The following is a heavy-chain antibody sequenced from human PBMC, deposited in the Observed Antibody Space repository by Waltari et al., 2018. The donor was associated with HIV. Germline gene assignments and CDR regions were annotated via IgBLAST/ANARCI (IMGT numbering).Heavy chain of an antibody. Sequence: QVQLVESGGGVVQPGRSLRLSCAASGFTFSSYGMHWVRQAPGKGLEWVAVIWYDGSNKYYADSGKVRFTISKDNSKKTLYLQMNSLRAEDTAVYYCARDGVAAAHYYMDVWGKGTTVTVSS. V-gene: IGHV3-33*01. CDR2: IWYDGSNK. J-gene: IGHJ6*03. CDR1: GFTFSSYG. CDR3: ARDGVAAAHYYMDV. D-gene: IGHD6-13*01.